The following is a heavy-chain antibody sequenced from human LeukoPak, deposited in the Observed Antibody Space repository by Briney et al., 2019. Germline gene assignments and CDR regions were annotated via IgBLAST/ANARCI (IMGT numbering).Heavy chain of an antibody. D-gene: IGHD6-13*01. J-gene: IGHJ5*02. CDR2: IKQDGSEE. CDR3: ARGGLSIAAAGTRDNWFDP. V-gene: IGHV3-7*01. CDR1: GFTFSTSW. Sequence: GGSLRLSCEASGFTFSTSWMTWVRQALGKGLEWVANIKQDGSEEYYVDSVKGRFSISRDNAKNSLYLQMNNLRVEDTAVYYCARGGLSIAAAGTRDNWFDPWGQGTLVTVSS.